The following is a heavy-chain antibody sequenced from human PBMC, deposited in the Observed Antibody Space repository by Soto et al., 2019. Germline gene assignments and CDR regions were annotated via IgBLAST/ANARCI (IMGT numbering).Heavy chain of an antibody. CDR2: ISSSSSYI. J-gene: IGHJ5*02. CDR3: ARVPLDYDILTGYSNWFDP. Sequence: PGGSLRLSCAASGFTFSSYSMNWVRQAPGKGLEWVSSISSSSSYIYYADSVKGRFTISRDNAKNSLYLQMSSLRAEDTAVYYCARVPLDYDILTGYSNWFDPWGQGTLVTVSS. D-gene: IGHD3-9*01. V-gene: IGHV3-21*01. CDR1: GFTFSSYS.